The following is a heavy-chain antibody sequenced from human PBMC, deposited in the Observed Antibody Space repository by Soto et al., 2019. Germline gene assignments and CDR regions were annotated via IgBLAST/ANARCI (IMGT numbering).Heavy chain of an antibody. J-gene: IGHJ5*02. Sequence: SETLSLTCTVSGGSISSSSYYWGWIRQPPGKGLEWIGSIYYSGSTYYNPSLKSRVTISVDTSKNQFSLKLSSVTAADTAVYYCARQVATIRSWFDPWGQGTLVTVSS. V-gene: IGHV4-39*01. CDR2: IYYSGST. CDR3: ARQVATIRSWFDP. CDR1: GGSISSSSYY. D-gene: IGHD5-12*01.